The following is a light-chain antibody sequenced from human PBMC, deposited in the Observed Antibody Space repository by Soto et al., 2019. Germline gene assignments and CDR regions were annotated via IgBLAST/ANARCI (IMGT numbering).Light chain of an antibody. V-gene: IGLV2-14*01. CDR2: EVT. J-gene: IGLJ1*01. CDR3: SSYTNINTGACV. Sequence: QSALTQPASVSGSPGQSITISCTGTSGDIGSYNRVSWYQQHPGKAPKLRIYEVTDRPSGVSNRCSGSKSGNTASLTISGLQAEDEGEYYCSSYTNINTGACVFGTGTKLTVL. CDR1: SGDIGSYNR.